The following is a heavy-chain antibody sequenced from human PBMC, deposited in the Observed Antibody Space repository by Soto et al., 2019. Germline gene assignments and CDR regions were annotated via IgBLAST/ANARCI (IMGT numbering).Heavy chain of an antibody. Sequence: EVQLLESGGGLAQAGGSLRLSCAASGFNFRIYAMNWVRQAPGKGLEWVSVMIGDGTSWDYGDSVRGRFTISRDNSKNTLYRQMNSLRAEDTAVYYCAKDLRPDGRYDLDYWGQGTLVTVSS. D-gene: IGHD1-26*01. J-gene: IGHJ4*02. CDR3: AKDLRPDGRYDLDY. CDR1: GFNFRIYA. V-gene: IGHV3-23*01. CDR2: MIGDGTSW.